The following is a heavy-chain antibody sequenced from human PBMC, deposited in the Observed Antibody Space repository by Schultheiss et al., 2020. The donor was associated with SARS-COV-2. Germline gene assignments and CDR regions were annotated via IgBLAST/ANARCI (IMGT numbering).Heavy chain of an antibody. CDR2: LKSKTDGGTT. J-gene: IGHJ6*02. V-gene: IGHV3-15*01. CDR1: GFSFSNTW. CDR3: ARRGDSGGYSNNYGMDA. Sequence: GESLKISCAASGFSFSNTWMSWVRQAPGKGLEWVGRLKSKTDGGTTDYAAPVKGRFTISRDNAKNSLYLQMNSLRAEDTAVYYCARRGDSGGYSNNYGMDAWGQGTTVTVSS. D-gene: IGHD3-22*01.